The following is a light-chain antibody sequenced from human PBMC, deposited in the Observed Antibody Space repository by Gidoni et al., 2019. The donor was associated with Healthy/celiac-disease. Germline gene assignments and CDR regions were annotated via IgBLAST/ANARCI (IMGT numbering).Light chain of an antibody. CDR2: GAS. Sequence: EIVLTQSPATLSVSPGERATLSCRASQSVSSNLAWYQQKPGQAPRLLIYGASTRATGIPARFSGSVSGTEFTLTISSLQSEDCAVFYCQQYNNWPPEGTFGQGTKVEIK. V-gene: IGKV3-15*01. CDR3: QQYNNWPPEGT. CDR1: QSVSSN. J-gene: IGKJ1*01.